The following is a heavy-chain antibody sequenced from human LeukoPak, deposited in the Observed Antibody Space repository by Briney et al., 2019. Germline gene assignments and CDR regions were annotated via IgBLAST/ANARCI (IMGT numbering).Heavy chain of an antibody. D-gene: IGHD1-26*01. J-gene: IGHJ4*02. CDR2: IYSDGST. CDR1: GFIVSGDF. V-gene: IGHV3-53*01. Sequence: GSLRLSCAASGFIVSGDFMSWVRQAPGKGLEWVSVIYSDGSTYYADSVKGRFTISRDNSKNMLFLQMNGLRAEDSAMYYCAKDIVQRDPSGIADYWGQGTLVTVSS. CDR3: AKDIVQRDPSGIADY.